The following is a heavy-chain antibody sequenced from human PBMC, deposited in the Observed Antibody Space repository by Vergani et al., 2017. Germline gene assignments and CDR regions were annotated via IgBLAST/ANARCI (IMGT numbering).Heavy chain of an antibody. D-gene: IGHD4-17*01. CDR1: GYSFTSYW. J-gene: IGHJ6*03. Sequence: EVQLVQSGAEVKKPGESLKISCKGSGYSFTSYWIGWVRQMPGKGLEWMGIFYPGDSDTRYSPSFQGQVTISADKSISTAHLQWSSLKASDTAMYYCARGKEGELNPYRYGDFPIQISYYYYYYMDVWGKGTTVTVSS. CDR3: ARGKEGELNPYRYGDFPIQISYYYYYYMDV. CDR2: FYPGDSDT. V-gene: IGHV5-51*03.